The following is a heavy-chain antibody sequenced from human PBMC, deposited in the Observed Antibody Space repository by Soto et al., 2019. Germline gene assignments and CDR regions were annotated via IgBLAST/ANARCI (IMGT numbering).Heavy chain of an antibody. CDR2: ICSCSSYI. J-gene: IGHJ6*02. CDR3: ARDSIYGMDV. Sequence: GGSLRLSCAASGFTFSSYSMNWVRQAPGKGLEWVSSICSCSSYIYYADSVRGRFTISRDNAKNSLYLQMNSLRAEDTAVYYCARDSIYGMDVWGQGTTVTVSS. CDR1: GFTFSSYS. V-gene: IGHV3-21*01.